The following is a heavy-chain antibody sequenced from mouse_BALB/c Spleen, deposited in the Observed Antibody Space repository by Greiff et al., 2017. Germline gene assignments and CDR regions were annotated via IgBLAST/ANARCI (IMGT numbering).Heavy chain of an antibody. CDR1: GYSITSDYA. CDR3: AREGLLSGAMDY. Sequence: EVKLQESGPGLVKPSQSLSLTCTVTGYSITSDYAWNWIRQFPGNKLEWMGYISYSGSTSYNPSLKSRISITRDTSKNQFFLQLNSVTTEDTATYYCAREGLLSGAMDYWGQGTSVTVSS. D-gene: IGHD2-3*01. J-gene: IGHJ4*01. CDR2: ISYSGST. V-gene: IGHV3-2*02.